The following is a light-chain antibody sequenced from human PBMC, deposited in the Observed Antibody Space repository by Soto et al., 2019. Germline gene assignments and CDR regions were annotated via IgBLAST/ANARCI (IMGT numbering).Light chain of an antibody. Sequence: DIQMTQSPPSLSASVGDRVTITCRASQDISNHLAWFQQKPGKAPKSLISAASSLQSGVPSKFSGSGSGTDFTLTISSLQPEDFATYYCQQYNSYPVSFGGGTKVEIK. CDR1: QDISNH. V-gene: IGKV1-16*02. CDR3: QQYNSYPVS. J-gene: IGKJ4*01. CDR2: AAS.